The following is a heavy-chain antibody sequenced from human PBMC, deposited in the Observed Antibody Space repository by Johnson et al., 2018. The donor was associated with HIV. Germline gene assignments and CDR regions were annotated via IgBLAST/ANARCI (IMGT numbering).Heavy chain of an antibody. CDR3: ARDIRSVGAPDAFDI. J-gene: IGHJ3*02. V-gene: IGHV3-7*01. CDR2: IKEDGSVK. Sequence: EVQLVESGGGFVQPGGSLRLSCAASGFSISTEWMTWVRQAPGKGLEWVANIKEDGSVKYYVDSVKGRFTISRDNTFNSLYLQMNRLITEDTAVYYCARDIRSVGAPDAFDIWGQGTMVTVSS. D-gene: IGHD1-26*01. CDR1: GFSISTEW.